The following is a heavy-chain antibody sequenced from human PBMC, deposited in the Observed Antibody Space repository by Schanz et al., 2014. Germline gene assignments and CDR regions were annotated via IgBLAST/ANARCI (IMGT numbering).Heavy chain of an antibody. Sequence: DVQLLESGGGLVQPGGSLRLSCAASGFTFNSYAMTWVRQAPGKGLEWVSSISHSGGSKYYADSVKGRFTISRDNSENTLYLQMNSLSADDTAVVYCAKAMGYCSGRTCYDYYYYGLDVWGQGTTVTVSS. D-gene: IGHD2-15*01. J-gene: IGHJ6*02. V-gene: IGHV3-23*01. CDR2: ISHSGGSK. CDR3: AKAMGYCSGRTCYDYYYYGLDV. CDR1: GFTFNSYA.